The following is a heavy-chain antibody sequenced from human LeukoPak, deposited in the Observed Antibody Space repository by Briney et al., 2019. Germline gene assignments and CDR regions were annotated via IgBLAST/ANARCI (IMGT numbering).Heavy chain of an antibody. D-gene: IGHD2-2*02. CDR2: ISGSGGST. CDR1: GFTFSSYR. CDR3: AKTAAEDIAVVPAAIQWKYAFDI. V-gene: IGHV3-23*01. Sequence: GGSLRLSCAASGFTFSSYRMSWVRQAPGKGLEWVSSISGSGGSTYYADSVKGRFTISRDNSKNTLYLQMNSLRAEDTAVYYCAKTAAEDIAVVPAAIQWKYAFDIWGQGSMVTVSS. J-gene: IGHJ3*02.